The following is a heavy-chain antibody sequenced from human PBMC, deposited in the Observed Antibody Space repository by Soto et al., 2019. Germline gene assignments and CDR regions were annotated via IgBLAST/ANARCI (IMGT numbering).Heavy chain of an antibody. V-gene: IGHV2-26*01. CDR2: IFSNDEK. D-gene: IGHD5-12*01. CDR3: ARSSGYEPVFDY. Sequence: SGPTLVDPPETLTLACTVSGFLLSNSRMGVSWVRQPPGKAPEWLAHIFSNDEKSYSTSLKSRLTISKDTSKSQVVLTMTNMDPVDTATYYCARSSGYEPVFDYWGQGTLVTVSS. J-gene: IGHJ4*02. CDR1: GFLLSNSRMG.